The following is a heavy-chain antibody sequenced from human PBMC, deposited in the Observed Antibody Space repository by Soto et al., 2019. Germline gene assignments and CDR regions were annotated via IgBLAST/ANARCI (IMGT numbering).Heavy chain of an antibody. CDR2: IYYSGST. V-gene: IGHV4-59*01. J-gene: IGHJ4*02. Sequence: SETLSLTCTVSGGSISSYYWSWIRQPPGKGLEWIGYIYYSGSTNYNPSLKSRVTISVDTSKNQFSLKLSSVTAADSAVYYCARERGTVGDFDYWGQGTLVTVSS. CDR3: ARERGTVGDFDY. D-gene: IGHD3-16*01. CDR1: GGSISSYY.